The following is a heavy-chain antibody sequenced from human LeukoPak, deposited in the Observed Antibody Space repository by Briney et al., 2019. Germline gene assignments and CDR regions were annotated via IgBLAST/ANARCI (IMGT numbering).Heavy chain of an antibody. CDR1: GYTLTELS. Sequence: GASVKVSCKVSGYTLTELSMHWVRQAPGKGLEWMGGFDPEDGETIYAQKFQGRVTMTEDTSTDTAYMEPSSLRSEDTAVYYCATTRPLLYCSGGSCYSYWFDPWGQGTLVTVSS. V-gene: IGHV1-24*01. J-gene: IGHJ5*02. CDR2: FDPEDGET. D-gene: IGHD2-15*01. CDR3: ATTRPLLYCSGGSCYSYWFDP.